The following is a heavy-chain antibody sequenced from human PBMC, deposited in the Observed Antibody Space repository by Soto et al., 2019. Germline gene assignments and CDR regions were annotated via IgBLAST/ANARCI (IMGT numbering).Heavy chain of an antibody. V-gene: IGHV1-69*06. CDR2: IIPIFGTA. Sequence: QVQLVQSGAEVKKPGSSVKVSCKASGGTFSSYAISWVRQAPGQGLEWMGGIIPIFGTANYAQKFQGRVTITADKFTSTAYMELSSLRSEDTAVYYCAARLRFLEWLPSGWFDPWGQGTLVTVSS. J-gene: IGHJ5*02. CDR1: GGTFSSYA. CDR3: AARLRFLEWLPSGWFDP. D-gene: IGHD3-3*01.